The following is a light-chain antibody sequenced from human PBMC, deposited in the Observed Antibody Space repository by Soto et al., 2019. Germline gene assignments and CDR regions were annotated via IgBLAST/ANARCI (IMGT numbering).Light chain of an antibody. CDR2: AAY. Sequence: IRMTQSPSSLSASTGDRVTITCRASQGISSYLAWYQQKPGKAPKLLIYAAYNLQSGVPSRFSGSGSGTDFTVTISSLQPEDIATYYCQQYDNLPTFGQGTRLEIK. J-gene: IGKJ5*01. CDR3: QQYDNLPT. V-gene: IGKV1-8*01. CDR1: QGISSY.